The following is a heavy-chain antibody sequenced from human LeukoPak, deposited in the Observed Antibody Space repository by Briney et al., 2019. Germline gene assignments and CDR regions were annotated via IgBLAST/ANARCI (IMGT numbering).Heavy chain of an antibody. V-gene: IGHV4-4*08. Sequence: SETLSLTCTVSGGSMFNYYWNWIRQPPGKGLEWIGYIYINGITNYSPSLRSRGTISIATSKNQFSLRLTSVTAADTAMYYCARRAYYDSSGYHPTSGYFDLWGRGTLVSVSS. CDR3: ARRAYYDSSGYHPTSGYFDL. J-gene: IGHJ2*01. D-gene: IGHD3-22*01. CDR2: IYINGIT. CDR1: GGSMFNYY.